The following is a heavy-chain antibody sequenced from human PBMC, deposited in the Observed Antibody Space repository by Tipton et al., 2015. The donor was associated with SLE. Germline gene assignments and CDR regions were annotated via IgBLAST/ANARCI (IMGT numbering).Heavy chain of an antibody. Sequence: TLSLTCSVSGGSISGTNYYWDWIRQPPGKGPEWIGRITNNGNTYYIPSLKSRVTMPVDTSKNHFSLKLSSVTAADTAVYYCARHDTNYGRNWFDPWGQGTLVTVSS. CDR2: ITNNGNT. D-gene: IGHD2-8*01. J-gene: IGHJ5*02. CDR1: GGSISGTNYY. V-gene: IGHV4-39*01. CDR3: ARHDTNYGRNWFDP.